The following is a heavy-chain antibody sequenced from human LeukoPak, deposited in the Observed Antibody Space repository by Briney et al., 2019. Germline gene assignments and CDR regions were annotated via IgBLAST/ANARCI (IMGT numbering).Heavy chain of an antibody. CDR3: VGFAVNDNRGGPNY. CDR2: INHRGST. D-gene: IGHD3-22*01. CDR1: GGSVSSVSYY. V-gene: IGHV4-39*07. Sequence: PSDTLSLTCTVSGGSVSSVSYYWSWIRQPPRKGLEWIGEINHRGSTNYNPSLKSRITMSVDTFKNQLSLKLRSVTAADTAVYYCVGFAVNDNRGGPNYWGQGTLVTVSS. J-gene: IGHJ4*02.